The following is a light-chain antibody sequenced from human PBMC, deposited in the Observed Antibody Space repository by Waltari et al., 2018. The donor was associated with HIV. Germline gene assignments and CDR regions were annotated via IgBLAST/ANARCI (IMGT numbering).Light chain of an antibody. Sequence: SSELTQDPVASVALGQTVRIPCQGDSPNTYHVTWYQHKSGQAPLLLLYGKNNRPSGIPARFSGSTSGSTAALIITGAQADDEADYYCQSRNTHNNHVIFGGGTTLTVL. CDR2: GKN. V-gene: IGLV3-19*01. CDR1: SPNTYH. CDR3: QSRNTHNNHVI. J-gene: IGLJ2*01.